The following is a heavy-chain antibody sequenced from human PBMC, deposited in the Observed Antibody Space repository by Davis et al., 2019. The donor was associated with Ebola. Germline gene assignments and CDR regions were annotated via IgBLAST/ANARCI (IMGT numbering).Heavy chain of an antibody. J-gene: IGHJ4*02. CDR3: ARGHNYAHEY. V-gene: IGHV1-2*06. D-gene: IGHD4-11*01. CDR1: GYTFTNYG. CDR2: VILKSGAT. Sequence: ASVKVSCKASGYTFTNYGLTWVRQAPGQGLEWVGRVILKSGATNYAQKFQGRVTMTRDTSISTVYMELSSLRYDDTADYYCARGHNYAHEYWGQGTLVTVSS.